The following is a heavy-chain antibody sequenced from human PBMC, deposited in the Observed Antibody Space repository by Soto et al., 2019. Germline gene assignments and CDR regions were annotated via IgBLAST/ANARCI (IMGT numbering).Heavy chain of an antibody. D-gene: IGHD4-17*01. V-gene: IGHV4-31*03. CDR1: GGSVSSGGYY. Sequence: TLSLTCTVSGGSVSSGGYYWSWILQHPGKGLEWIGYIYYSGSTYYNPSLKSRVTISVDTSKNQFSLKLSSVTAADTAVYYCARDKATTVTNYYYYYGMDVWGQGTTVTVSS. J-gene: IGHJ6*02. CDR2: IYYSGST. CDR3: ARDKATTVTNYYYYYGMDV.